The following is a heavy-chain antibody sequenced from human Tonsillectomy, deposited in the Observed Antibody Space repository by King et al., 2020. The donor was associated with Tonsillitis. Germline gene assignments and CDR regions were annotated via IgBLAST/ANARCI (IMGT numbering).Heavy chain of an antibody. CDR2: IYYSGST. CDR1: GGSISSYY. D-gene: IGHD6-19*01. CDR3: ARFGRARGWYRFDP. V-gene: IGHV4-59*01. Sequence: VQLQESGPGLVKPSETLSLTCTVSGGSISSYYWSWIRQPPGKGLEWIGYIYYSGSTNYNPSLKSRVTISVDTSKNQFSLKLSSVTAADTAVYYCARFGRARGWYRFDPWGQGTLVTVSS. J-gene: IGHJ5*02.